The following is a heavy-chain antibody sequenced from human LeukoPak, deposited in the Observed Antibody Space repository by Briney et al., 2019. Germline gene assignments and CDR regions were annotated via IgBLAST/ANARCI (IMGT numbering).Heavy chain of an antibody. Sequence: GGSLRLSCEVSGFSFSNFAMSWVRQAAGKGLEWVSAISGSGGSTYYAGSVQGRFTISRDNSKNTLYLQLSSLRAEDTAVYYCARPVGARGPFDYWGQGTLVTVSS. J-gene: IGHJ4*02. CDR1: GFSFSNFA. CDR3: ARPVGARGPFDY. V-gene: IGHV3-23*01. D-gene: IGHD1-26*01. CDR2: ISGSGGST.